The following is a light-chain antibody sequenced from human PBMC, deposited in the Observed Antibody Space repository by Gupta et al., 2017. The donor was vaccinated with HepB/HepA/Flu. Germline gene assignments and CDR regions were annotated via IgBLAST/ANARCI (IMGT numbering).Light chain of an antibody. CDR1: QSIRNY. V-gene: IGKV1-39*01. CDR2: TAS. J-gene: IGKJ2*01. CDR3: QQSDSFPFT. Sequence: DIQMTQSPSSLSASVGDRVTITSRASQSIRNYLNWYQQKPGKAPKLLIYTASSLHSGVPTRFSGSGSGTDFTLTISRLQPEDFASYFCQQSDSFPFTFGQGTKMEIK.